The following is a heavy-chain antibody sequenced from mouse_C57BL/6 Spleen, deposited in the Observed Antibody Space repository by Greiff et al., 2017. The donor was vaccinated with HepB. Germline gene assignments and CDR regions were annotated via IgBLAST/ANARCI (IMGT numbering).Heavy chain of an antibody. Sequence: VQLKESGPGLVKPSQSLSLTCSVTGYSITSGYYWNWIRQFPGNKLEWMGYISYDGSNNYNPSLKNRISITRDTSKNQFFLKLNSVTTEDTATYYCARGDGYSYYYAMDYWGQGTSVTVSS. CDR1: GYSITSGYY. CDR2: ISYDGSN. CDR3: ARGDGYSYYYAMDY. D-gene: IGHD2-3*01. J-gene: IGHJ4*01. V-gene: IGHV3-6*01.